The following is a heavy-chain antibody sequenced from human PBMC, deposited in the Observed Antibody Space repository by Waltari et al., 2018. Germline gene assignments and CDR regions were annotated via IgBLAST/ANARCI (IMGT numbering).Heavy chain of an antibody. CDR2: INHRGGT. D-gene: IGHD5-12*01. J-gene: IGHJ6*02. V-gene: IGHV4-34*01. CDR3: ARGPHRNRLEVRNNNYGMDV. Sequence: QVQLQQWGAGLLKPSETLSLTCAVYGGSFSGYYWTWIRQPPGKGLEWIGEINHRGGTNSDPSLKSRVTTSVDTSKKQVSLKLRSVTAADTAVYYCARGPHRNRLEVRNNNYGMDVWGQGTTVTVSS. CDR1: GGSFSGYY.